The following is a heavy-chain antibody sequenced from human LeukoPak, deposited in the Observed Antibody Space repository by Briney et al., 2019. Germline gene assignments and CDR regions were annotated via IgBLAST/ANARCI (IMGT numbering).Heavy chain of an antibody. CDR2: ISGSGGST. CDR1: GFTFSSYA. Sequence: GGSLRLSCAASGFTFSSYAMSWVRQAPGKGLEWVSAISGSGGSTYYADSVKGRFTISRDNSKNTLYLQMNSLRAEDTAVYYCAKANVGRNWNDWYYYGMDVWGQGTTVTVSS. V-gene: IGHV3-23*01. CDR3: AKANVGRNWNDWYYYGMDV. D-gene: IGHD1-1*01. J-gene: IGHJ6*02.